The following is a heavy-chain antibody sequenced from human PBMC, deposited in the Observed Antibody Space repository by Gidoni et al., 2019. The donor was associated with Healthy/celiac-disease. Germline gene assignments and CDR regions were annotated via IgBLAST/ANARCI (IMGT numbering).Heavy chain of an antibody. CDR2: IYYSGST. V-gene: IGHV4-39*01. CDR1: GGSISSSSYY. Sequence: QLQLQESGPGLVKPSETLSLTCTVSGGSISSSSYYWGWIRQPPGKGLEWIGSIYYSGSTYYNPSLKSRVTISVDTSKNQFSLKLSSVTAADTAVYYCARLFGIGASIYFDYWGQGTLVTVSS. D-gene: IGHD5-12*01. J-gene: IGHJ4*02. CDR3: ARLFGIGASIYFDY.